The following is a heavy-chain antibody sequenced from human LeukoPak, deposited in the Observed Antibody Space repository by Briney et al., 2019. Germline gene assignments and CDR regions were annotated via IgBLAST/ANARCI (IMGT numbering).Heavy chain of an antibody. V-gene: IGHV4-59*01. CDR3: ARGASYGRPFDY. CDR2: IYYSGST. Sequence: SETLSLTCTVSGGSISSYYWSWIRQPPGKGLEWIGYIYYSGSTNYNPSLKSRVTISVDTSKNQFSLKLSSVTAADTAVYYCARGASYGRPFDYWGQGTLVTVSS. D-gene: IGHD3-16*01. CDR1: GGSISSYY. J-gene: IGHJ4*02.